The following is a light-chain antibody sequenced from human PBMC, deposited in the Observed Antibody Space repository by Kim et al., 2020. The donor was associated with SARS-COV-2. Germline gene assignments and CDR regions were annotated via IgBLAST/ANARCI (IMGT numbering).Light chain of an antibody. CDR2: WAS. J-gene: IGKJ1*01. Sequence: PTINCKASQDVINSRRNQNSLAWFQPKPGQPPKLLIYWASTRESGGPDRFSDSGSGRDFTLTMSDLQAEDGAVYYCQQYETTPPTFGQGTKVEIK. CDR1: QDVINSRRNQNS. CDR3: QQYETTPPT. V-gene: IGKV4-1*01.